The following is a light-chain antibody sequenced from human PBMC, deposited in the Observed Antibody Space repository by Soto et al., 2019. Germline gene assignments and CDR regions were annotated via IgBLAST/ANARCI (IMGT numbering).Light chain of an antibody. J-gene: IGKJ1*01. Sequence: AIRMTQSPSSFSASTGDRVTITCRASQGISSYLPWYQQKPGKAPKLLIYAASTLQSGVPSRFSGSGSGTDFTLTISCLQSEDFATYYCQQYYSYPRTFGQGTKVEIK. CDR1: QGISSY. V-gene: IGKV1-8*01. CDR2: AAS. CDR3: QQYYSYPRT.